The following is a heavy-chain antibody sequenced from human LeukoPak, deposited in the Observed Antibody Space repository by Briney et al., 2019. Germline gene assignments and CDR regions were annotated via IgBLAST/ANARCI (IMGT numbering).Heavy chain of an antibody. V-gene: IGHV5-51*01. D-gene: IGHD1-26*01. Sequence: GESLKISRQGSGYSFTTYWIAWVRQMPGKGLEWVVIIYPDDSDTRYSPSFQGQVTISADKSISTAYLHWSSLKASDTAIYYCAIQTSGSTYYRLFDYWGQGTLVTVSS. CDR3: AIQTSGSTYYRLFDY. J-gene: IGHJ4*02. CDR1: GYSFTTYW. CDR2: IYPDDSDT.